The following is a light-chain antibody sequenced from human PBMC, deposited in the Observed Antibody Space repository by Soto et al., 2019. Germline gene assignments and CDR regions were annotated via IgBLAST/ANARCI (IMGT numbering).Light chain of an antibody. J-gene: IGLJ2*01. CDR2: VNN. V-gene: IGLV1-44*01. Sequence: QSVLIQPPSASGTPGQRVTISCSGSSSNIGRNSVNWYQQLPGTAPRLVIYVNNQRPSGVSARFSGSRSGTTASLAISGLQAEDEADYYCAAWDDSLSVVFGGATKLTVL. CDR3: AAWDDSLSVV. CDR1: SSNIGRNS.